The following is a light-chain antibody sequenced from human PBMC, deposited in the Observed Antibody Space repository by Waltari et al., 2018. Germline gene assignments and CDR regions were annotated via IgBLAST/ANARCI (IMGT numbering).Light chain of an antibody. CDR2: RNN. J-gene: IGLJ3*02. CDR3: AAWDDSLYGV. V-gene: IGLV1-47*01. Sequence: QSVLTQPPSASGTPGQRVTISCSGRNSTIGKYNVYWYQQVPGTAPKLLIYRNNPRPSGVPNRFSGSKSDTSASLAISGLRSDDEADYYCAAWDDSLYGVFGGGTKLTVL. CDR1: NSTIGKYN.